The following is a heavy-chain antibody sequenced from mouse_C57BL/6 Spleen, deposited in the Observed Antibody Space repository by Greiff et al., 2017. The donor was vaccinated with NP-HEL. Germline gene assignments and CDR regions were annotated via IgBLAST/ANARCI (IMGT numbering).Heavy chain of an antibody. J-gene: IGHJ1*03. D-gene: IGHD2-3*01. CDR2: IYPGDGDT. V-gene: IGHV1-80*01. CDR1: GYAFSSYW. CDR3: AGSYDGTTGYFDV. Sequence: VQLQQSGAELVKPGASVKISCKASGYAFSSYWMNWVKQRPGKGLEWIGQIYPGDGDTNYNGKFKGKATLTADKSSSTAYMRLSSLTSEDSAVYFCAGSYDGTTGYFDVWGTGTTVTVSS.